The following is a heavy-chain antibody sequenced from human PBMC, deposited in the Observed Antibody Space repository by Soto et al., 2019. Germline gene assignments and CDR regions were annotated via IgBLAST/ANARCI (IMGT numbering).Heavy chain of an antibody. D-gene: IGHD2-2*01. CDR3: ASPKPPYCSSTSCYLRY. V-gene: IGHV3-21*01. J-gene: IGHJ4*02. CDR2: ITSSSSYI. CDR1: GFTFSSYS. Sequence: PGGSLRLSCGPSGFTFSSYSMNCVRPAPGKGLEWVSSITSSSSYIYYADSVKGRFTIARDNAKNSLYLQMNSLRAEDTAVYYCASPKPPYCSSTSCYLRYWGLGTLVSVSS.